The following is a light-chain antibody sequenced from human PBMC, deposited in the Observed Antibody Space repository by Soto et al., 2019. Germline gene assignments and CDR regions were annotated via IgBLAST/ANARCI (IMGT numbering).Light chain of an antibody. V-gene: IGKV1-5*03. J-gene: IGKJ4*01. CDR2: KAS. CDR1: QSISIW. CDR3: QQLNNYPLT. Sequence: DIHLTQSPSTLSASVGDRVTITCRASQSISIWLAWYRQKPGKAPKLLIYKASTLKSGVPSRFSGSGSGTEFTLTISSLQPDDFATYYCQQLNNYPLTFGGGTKVDIK.